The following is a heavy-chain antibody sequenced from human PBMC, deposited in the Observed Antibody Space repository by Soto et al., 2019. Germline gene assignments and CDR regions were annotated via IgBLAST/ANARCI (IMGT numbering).Heavy chain of an antibody. D-gene: IGHD2-15*01. V-gene: IGHV4-39*01. CDR1: GGSISSSSYY. CDR2: IYYSGSI. CDR3: AIAQCSGGSCYPGDFDY. J-gene: IGHJ4*02. Sequence: SETLSLTCTVSGGSISSSSYYWGWIRQPPGKGLEWIGSIYYSGSIYYNPSLKSRVTISVDTSKNQFSLKLSSVTAADTAVYYCAIAQCSGGSCYPGDFDYWGQGTLVTVSS.